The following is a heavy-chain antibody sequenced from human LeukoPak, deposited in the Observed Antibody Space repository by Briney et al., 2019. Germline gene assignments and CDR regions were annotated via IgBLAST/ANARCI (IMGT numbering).Heavy chain of an antibody. V-gene: IGHV3-73*01. CDR1: GFTFSGSA. CDR2: IRSKANSYAT. CDR3: STRVPNAFDI. Sequence: GGSLRLSCAASGFTFSGSAMHWVRQASGKGLEWVGRIRSKANSYATAYAASVKGRFTISRDDSKNTAYLLMNSLKTEDTAVYYCSTRVPNAFDIWGQGRMVTVSS. J-gene: IGHJ3*02. D-gene: IGHD4/OR15-4a*01.